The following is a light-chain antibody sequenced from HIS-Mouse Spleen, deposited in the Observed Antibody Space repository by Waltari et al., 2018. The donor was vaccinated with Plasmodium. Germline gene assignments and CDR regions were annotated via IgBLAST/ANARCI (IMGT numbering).Light chain of an antibody. Sequence: SYELTQPPPVPVSPGQTARITCSGYALPMQYAYWSQQKPGQAPVLVIYKDRERPSGIPERFSGSSSGTTVTLTISGVQAEDEADYYCQSADSSGTPNWVFGGGTKLTVL. V-gene: IGLV3-25*03. CDR2: KDR. CDR3: QSADSSGTPNWV. J-gene: IGLJ3*02. CDR1: ALPMQY.